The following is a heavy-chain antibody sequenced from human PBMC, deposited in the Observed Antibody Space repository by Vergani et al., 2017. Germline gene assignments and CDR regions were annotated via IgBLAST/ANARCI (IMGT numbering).Heavy chain of an antibody. J-gene: IGHJ5*02. V-gene: IGHV4-39*01. CDR3: ARHQEGGWFDP. D-gene: IGHD3-16*01. CDR1: GGSISSSSYY. Sequence: QVQLQESGPGLVKPSETLSLTCTVSGGSISSSSYYWGWIRQPPGKGLEWIGSIYYSVSTYYNPSLKSRFTISVDTSKNQFSLKLSSVTAADTAVYYCARHQEGGWFDPWGQGTLVTVSS. CDR2: IYYSVST.